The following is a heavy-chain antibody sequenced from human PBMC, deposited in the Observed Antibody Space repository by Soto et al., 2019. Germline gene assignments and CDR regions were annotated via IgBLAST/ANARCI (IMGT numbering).Heavy chain of an antibody. Sequence: LSLPYPYSASTFPTSFHGWLRRSQATRLEWIAYIYDTGISGYTPSTSYNPSLKSRVTMSVDTSKSQFSLKLTSVTAADTAVCYCARGEDAFFYYGLEGWGQGILVNVS. V-gene: IGHV4-59*13. CDR2: IYDTGISGYTPST. CDR1: ASTFPTSF. CDR3: ARGEDAFFYYGLEG. J-gene: IGHJ6*02.